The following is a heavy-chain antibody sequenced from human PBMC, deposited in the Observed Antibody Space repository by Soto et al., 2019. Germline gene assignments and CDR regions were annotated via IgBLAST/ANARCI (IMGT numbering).Heavy chain of an antibody. J-gene: IGHJ5*02. D-gene: IGHD5-12*01. CDR1: GYTFTSYD. V-gene: IGHV1-8*02. CDR3: ARGGAGYHLFDP. CDR2: MNPNSGDT. Sequence: VQLVQSGAEVKKPGASVKVSCKASGYTFTSYDINWVRQATGQGLEWMGWMNPNSGDTGYAQKFQGRVTMTSNNAVRTAYMELRSLRSEDTAVYYCARGGAGYHLFDPWGQGTLVTVSS.